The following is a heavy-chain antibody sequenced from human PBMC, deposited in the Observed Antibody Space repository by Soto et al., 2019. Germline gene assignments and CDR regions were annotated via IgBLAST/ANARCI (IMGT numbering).Heavy chain of an antibody. CDR2: ISSSSTI. D-gene: IGHD5-18*01. V-gene: IGHV3-48*02. CDR3: ARDSGYSYGSIDY. J-gene: IGHJ4*02. Sequence: GGSLRLSCAASGFTFSSYSMNWVRQAPGKGLEWVSYISSSSTIYYADSVKGRFTISRDNAKNSLYLQMNSLRDEDTAVYYCARDSGYSYGSIDYRGQGTLVSVSS. CDR1: GFTFSSYS.